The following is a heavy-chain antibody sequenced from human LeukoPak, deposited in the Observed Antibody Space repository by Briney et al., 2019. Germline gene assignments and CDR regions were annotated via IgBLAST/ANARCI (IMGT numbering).Heavy chain of an antibody. V-gene: IGHV3-11*01. CDR3: ARGSGQRSGPLDS. Sequence: GGSLRLSCAASEFIFSDHYMTWVRQAPGKGLEWVSYISGPGDAIYYADSVKGRFTSSRDNAKKSLYLQMDSLRAEDTAVYYCARGSGQRSGPLDSWGQGTLVTVSS. D-gene: IGHD2-15*01. J-gene: IGHJ4*02. CDR1: EFIFSDHY. CDR2: ISGPGDAI.